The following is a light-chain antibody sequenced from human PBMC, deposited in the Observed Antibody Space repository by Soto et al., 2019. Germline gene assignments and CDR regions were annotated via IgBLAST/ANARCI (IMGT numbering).Light chain of an antibody. CDR1: QSVSSRY. CDR2: GAS. CDR3: QQYGGSPPIT. V-gene: IGKV3-20*01. J-gene: IGKJ5*01. Sequence: EIVLTQSPGTLSLSPGERATLSCRASQSVSSRYLTWYQQKPGQAPRLLIYGASSRATGIPDRFSGSGSGTDFTLTNSRLEPEDFAVYSCQQYGGSPPITFGQGTRLEIK.